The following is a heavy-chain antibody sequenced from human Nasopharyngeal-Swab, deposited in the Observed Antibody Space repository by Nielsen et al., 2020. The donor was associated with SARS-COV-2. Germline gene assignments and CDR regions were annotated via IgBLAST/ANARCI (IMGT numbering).Heavy chain of an antibody. CDR1: GYTFTSYG. CDR3: AGGGEYSYGFHTRRSYYMDV. Sequence: ASVKVSCKASGYTFTSYGISWVRQAPGQGLEWMGWISAYNGNTNYAQKLQGRVTMTTDTSTSTAYMELSSLRSEDTAVYYCAGGGEYSYGFHTRRSYYMDVWGKGTTVTVSS. D-gene: IGHD5-18*01. CDR2: ISAYNGNT. J-gene: IGHJ6*03. V-gene: IGHV1-18*01.